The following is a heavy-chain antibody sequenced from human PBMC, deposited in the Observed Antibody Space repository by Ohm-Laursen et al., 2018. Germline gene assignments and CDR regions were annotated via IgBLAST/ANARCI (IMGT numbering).Heavy chain of an antibody. D-gene: IGHD2-15*01. Sequence: SSVKVSCKASGDIFSSYAIHWVRQAPGQGLEYLGGIIPIFGTPDYAQSFQGRVTITTDDSTSTAYMELSSLRSEDTAIYYCVRGCLGGSCYTSDYWGQGTLLTVSS. CDR2: IIPIFGTP. CDR1: GDIFSSYA. V-gene: IGHV1-69*05. J-gene: IGHJ4*02. CDR3: VRGCLGGSCYTSDY.